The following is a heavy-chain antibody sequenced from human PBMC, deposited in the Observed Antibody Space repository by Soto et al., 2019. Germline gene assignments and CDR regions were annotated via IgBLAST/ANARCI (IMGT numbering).Heavy chain of an antibody. CDR3: AKNECSGGSCYYYYYYMDV. CDR2: ISGSGGST. CDR1: GFTFGSYA. V-gene: IGHV3-23*01. J-gene: IGHJ6*03. Sequence: GSLRLSCAASGFTFGSYAMSWVRQAPGKGLEWVSAISGSGGSTYYADSVKGRFTISRDNSKNTLYLQMNSLRAEDTAVYYCAKNECSGGSCYYYYYYMDVWGKGTTVTVSS. D-gene: IGHD2-15*01.